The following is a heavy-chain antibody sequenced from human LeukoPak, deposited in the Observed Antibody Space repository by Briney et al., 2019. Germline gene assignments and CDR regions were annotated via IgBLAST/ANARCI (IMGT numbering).Heavy chain of an antibody. Sequence: GRCLSLSRAVSVFTFDDYTMHGVCQAPGKGVGCVLLMSWVGGSTHYASSMKDPSTISRDTRKNSLYLQMNCLRTKDTALYDWASCTSGYYNYGMDVWGQGTTVTVSS. V-gene: IGHV3-43*01. J-gene: IGHJ6*02. CDR3: ASCTSGYYNYGMDV. CDR2: MSWVGGST. CDR1: VFTFDDYT. D-gene: IGHD2-2*01.